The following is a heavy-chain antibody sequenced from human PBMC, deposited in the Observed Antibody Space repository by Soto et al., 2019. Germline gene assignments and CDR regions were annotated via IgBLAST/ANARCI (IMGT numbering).Heavy chain of an antibody. J-gene: IGHJ6*02. CDR2: ISGSGGST. Sequence: GGSLRLSCAASGFTFSSYAMSWVRQAPGKGLEWVSAISGSGGSTYYADSVKGRFTISRDNSKNTLYLQMNSLRAEDTAVYYCAKSRFLEWLFSYYYYGMDVWGQGTTVTVSS. CDR3: AKSRFLEWLFSYYYYGMDV. V-gene: IGHV3-23*01. D-gene: IGHD3-3*01. CDR1: GFTFSSYA.